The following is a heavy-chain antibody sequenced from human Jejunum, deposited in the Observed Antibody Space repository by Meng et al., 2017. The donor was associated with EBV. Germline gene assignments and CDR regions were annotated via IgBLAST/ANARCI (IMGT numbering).Heavy chain of an antibody. V-gene: IGHV1-2*06. CDR3: ARDSSGYHAHDKVSDY. D-gene: IGHD2-15*01. CDR1: GYTATGYF. CDR2: INPNSGGT. J-gene: IGHJ4*02. Sequence: QSGAGVKQLGCSWRGACKASGYTATGYFIQWVRQALGQELEWMGRINPNSGGTSYTQKFQGRVTMTRDTSITTAYMELSRLGSDDTAVYYCARDSSGYHAHDKVSDYWGQGTLVTVSS.